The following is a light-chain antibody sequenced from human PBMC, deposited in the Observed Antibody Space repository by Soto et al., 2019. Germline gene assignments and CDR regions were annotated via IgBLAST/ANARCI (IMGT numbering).Light chain of an antibody. V-gene: IGKV3-15*01. J-gene: IGKJ1*01. CDR1: QSVSSN. CDR3: QQYNHWPRT. CDR2: DAS. Sequence: EIVMTQSPVTLSVSPGERTTLSCRASQSVSSNLAWYQQRPGQAPRLLIYDASTRATGIPSRFSGSGSGTEFTLTISSLQSEYFAVYYCQQYNHWPRTFGRGNKVEI.